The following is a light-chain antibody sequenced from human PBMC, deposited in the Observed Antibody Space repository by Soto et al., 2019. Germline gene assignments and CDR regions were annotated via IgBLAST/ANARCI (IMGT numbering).Light chain of an antibody. J-gene: IGKJ1*01. Sequence: DVQMTQSPSTLYGSVGDRVTITCRASQSISSWLAWYQQKPGKAPKLLIYDASSLESGVPSRFSGSGSGTDFTLTISSLQPEDFATYYCQQSYSRGTFGQGTKVDIK. CDR3: QQSYSRGT. V-gene: IGKV1-5*01. CDR2: DAS. CDR1: QSISSW.